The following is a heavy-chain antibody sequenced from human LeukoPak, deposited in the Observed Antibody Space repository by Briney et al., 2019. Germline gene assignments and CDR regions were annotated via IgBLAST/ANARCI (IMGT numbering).Heavy chain of an antibody. CDR1: RFTFSSYA. V-gene: IGHV3-23*01. CDR2: ISGSGGST. Sequence: PGGSLRLSCAASRFTFSSYAMSWVRQAPGKGLEWVSAISGSGGSTYYADSVKGRFTISRDNSKNTLYLQMNSLRAEDTAVYYCAKDAADDYYYGMDVWGQGTTVTVSS. CDR3: AKDAADDYYYGMDV. J-gene: IGHJ6*02.